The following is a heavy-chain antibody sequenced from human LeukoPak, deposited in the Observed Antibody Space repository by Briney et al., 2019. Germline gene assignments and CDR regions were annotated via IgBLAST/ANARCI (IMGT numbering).Heavy chain of an antibody. CDR2: IIPMFHTT. CDR1: GGTFSSYG. V-gene: IGHV1-69*13. J-gene: IGHJ6*02. CDR3: ARDHCSSTSCYADYYYGMDV. D-gene: IGHD2-2*01. Sequence: GASVKVSCKASGGTFSSYGINWVRQAPGQGLEWMGRIIPMFHTTNYAQKFQGRVTITADESTSTAYMELSSLRSEDSAVYYCARDHCSSTSCYADYYYGMDVWGQGTTVTVSS.